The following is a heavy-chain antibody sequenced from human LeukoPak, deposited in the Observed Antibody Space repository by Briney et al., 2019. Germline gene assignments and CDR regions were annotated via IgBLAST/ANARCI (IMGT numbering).Heavy chain of an antibody. Sequence: PGGSLRLSCAASGFTFTDYYMTWIRQAPGKGLEWLSYISSSGATIYYADSVKGRFTISRDNARNSLYLQMNTLRAEDTAVYYCAKDRRYDSSWYGAGDYWGQGTLVTVSS. V-gene: IGHV3-11*01. D-gene: IGHD6-13*01. J-gene: IGHJ4*02. CDR3: AKDRRYDSSWYGAGDY. CDR1: GFTFTDYY. CDR2: ISSSGATI.